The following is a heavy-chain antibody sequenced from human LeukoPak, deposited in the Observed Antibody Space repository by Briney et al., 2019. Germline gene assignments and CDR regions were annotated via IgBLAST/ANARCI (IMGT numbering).Heavy chain of an antibody. CDR3: ARVRGSSGSYEYYHYMDV. J-gene: IGHJ6*03. D-gene: IGHD1-26*01. V-gene: IGHV4-34*01. CDR2: INHSGST. CDR1: GGSFSGYY. Sequence: PSETQSLTCAVYGGSFSGYYWSWIRQPPGKGLEWIGEINHSGSTNYNPSLKSRVTISVDTSKNQFSLKLSSVTAADTAVYYCARVRGSSGSYEYYHYMDVWGKGTTVTISS.